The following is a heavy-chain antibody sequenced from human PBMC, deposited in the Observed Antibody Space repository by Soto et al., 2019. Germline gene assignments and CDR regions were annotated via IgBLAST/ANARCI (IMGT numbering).Heavy chain of an antibody. J-gene: IGHJ5*02. CDR1: GFTCSNDA. CDR3: AKDGISVAGHGWFDP. V-gene: IGHV3-23*01. CDR2: VSGSGGSL. Sequence: VGSLRLTCAVSGFTCSNDAMSWVRQAPGKGQEWVSGVSGSGGSLYYAASVKGRSTIFRDTPEHIVYLQMNSLRAEDTALYYCAKDGISVAGHGWFDPWGQGTLVTVSS. D-gene: IGHD6-19*01.